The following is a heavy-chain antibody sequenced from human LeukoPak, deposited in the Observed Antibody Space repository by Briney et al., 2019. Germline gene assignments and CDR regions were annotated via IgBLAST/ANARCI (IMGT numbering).Heavy chain of an antibody. CDR1: GLTFSSYS. Sequence: GGSLRLSCAASGLTFSSYSMNWVRQAPGKGLEWVSYISSSSSTIYYADSVKGRFTISRDNAKNSLYLQMNSLRAEDTAVYYCAKDFWSGYYTAPGWFDPWGQGTLVTVSS. CDR3: AKDFWSGYYTAPGWFDP. J-gene: IGHJ5*02. CDR2: ISSSSSTI. V-gene: IGHV3-48*04. D-gene: IGHD3-3*01.